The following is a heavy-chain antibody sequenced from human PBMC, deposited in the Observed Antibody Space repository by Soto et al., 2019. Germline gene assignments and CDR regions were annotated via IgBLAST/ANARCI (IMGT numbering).Heavy chain of an antibody. V-gene: IGHV3-53*02. CDR1: GFTVSSNY. CDR3: ARNLDSGMDV. CDR2: IYRSGST. Sequence: EVQLVETGGGLIQPGESLRLSCAASGFTVSSNYMSWVRQAPGKGLEWVSVIYRSGSTKYADSVKGRFTIARDNSKNTLDLQMNSVSAEDTAVYFCARNLDSGMDVWGQGTTVSVSS. J-gene: IGHJ6*02.